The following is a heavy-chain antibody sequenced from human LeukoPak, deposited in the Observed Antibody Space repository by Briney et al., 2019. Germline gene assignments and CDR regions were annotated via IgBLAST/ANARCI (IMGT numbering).Heavy chain of an antibody. CDR3: ARITRSSGYPDY. CDR2: IYYSGST. Sequence: SETLSLTCTVSGGSISSYYWSWIRQPPGKGLEWIGSIYYSGSTYYNPSLKSRVTISVDTSKNQFSLKLSSVTAADTAVYYCARITRSSGYPDYWGQGTLVTVSS. V-gene: IGHV4-59*05. CDR1: GGSISSYY. D-gene: IGHD3-22*01. J-gene: IGHJ4*02.